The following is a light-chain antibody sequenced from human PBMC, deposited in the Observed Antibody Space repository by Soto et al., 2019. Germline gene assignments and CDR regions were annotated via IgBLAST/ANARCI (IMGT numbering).Light chain of an antibody. Sequence: QSVLTQPPSASGTPGQRVTISCSGSSSNIGSNYVYWYQQLPGTAPKLLIYRNNQRPSGVPDRFSGSKSGTSASLAISGLRSEDDADYYCAAWDDSLSGLWLFGGGTKLTVL. CDR3: AAWDDSLSGLWL. CDR2: RNN. V-gene: IGLV1-47*01. J-gene: IGLJ3*02. CDR1: SSNIGSNY.